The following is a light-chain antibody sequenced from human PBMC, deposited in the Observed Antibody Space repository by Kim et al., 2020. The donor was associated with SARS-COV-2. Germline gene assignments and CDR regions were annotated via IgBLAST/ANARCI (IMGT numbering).Light chain of an antibody. CDR3: QQYYYLPRT. CDR1: QNVLYSSTKKNY. Sequence: ASFNGKSRQNVLYSSTKKNYIAWYHQRPGHPPKWLTSRASTRESGVPERFSVNGSETDFSLTIKSLQAEDVAVYFCQQYYYLPRTFGQGTKVDIK. V-gene: IGKV4-1*01. J-gene: IGKJ1*01. CDR2: RAS.